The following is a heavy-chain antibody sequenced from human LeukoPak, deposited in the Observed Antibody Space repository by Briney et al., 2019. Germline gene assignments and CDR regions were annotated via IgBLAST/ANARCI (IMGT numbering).Heavy chain of an antibody. V-gene: IGHV1-18*01. J-gene: IGHJ4*02. CDR1: GYTFTSYG. D-gene: IGHD3-3*01. CDR2: ISAYNGNT. Sequence: ASVKVSCKASGYTFTSYGISWVRQAPGQGLEWMGWISAYNGNTNYAQKLQGRVTMTTDTSTSTAYMELRSLRSDDTAVYYCARDQGQYYDFWSGYYPFDYWGQGTLVTVSS. CDR3: ARDQGQYYDFWSGYYPFDY.